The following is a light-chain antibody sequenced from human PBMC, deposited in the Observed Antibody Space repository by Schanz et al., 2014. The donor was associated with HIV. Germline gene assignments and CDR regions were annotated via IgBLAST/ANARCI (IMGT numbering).Light chain of an antibody. CDR2: GAS. CDR1: QSVSSN. Sequence: EIVLTQSPGSLSLSPGGRATLSCGASQSVSSNLAWYQHKPGQAPRLLIYGASTRATGIPDRFSGSGSGTEFTLTISSLQSEDFAVYYCQQYSDWPPSTFGQGTKVEIK. J-gene: IGKJ2*01. V-gene: IGKV3D-15*01. CDR3: QQYSDWPPST.